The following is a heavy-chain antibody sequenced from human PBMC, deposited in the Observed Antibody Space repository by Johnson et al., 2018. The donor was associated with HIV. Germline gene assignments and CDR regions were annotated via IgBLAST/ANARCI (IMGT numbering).Heavy chain of an antibody. Sequence: VQLVESGGGLVQPGGSLRLSCAAYGFTFDDYAMHWVRQAPGKGLEWVSGISWNSGSIGYADSVKGRFTISRDNSKNTLYLQMNSLRAEDTAVYYCARASNSGYDQAFDIWGQGTMVTVSS. V-gene: IGHV3-9*01. J-gene: IGHJ3*02. CDR2: ISWNSGSI. CDR3: ARASNSGYDQAFDI. CDR1: GFTFDDYA. D-gene: IGHD5-12*01.